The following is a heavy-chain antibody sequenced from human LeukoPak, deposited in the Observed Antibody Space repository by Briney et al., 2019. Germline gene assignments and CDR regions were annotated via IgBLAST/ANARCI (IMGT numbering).Heavy chain of an antibody. J-gene: IGHJ4*02. V-gene: IGHV3-74*01. CDR3: ARAIGSSWGKVDY. Sequence: GGSLRLSCVASGFTFSNYWMHWVRQAPGKGLVWVSRIKTDRSRTNYADSVKGRFTISRDNAKNTVYLEMNSLRSEDTAVYYCARAIGSSWGKVDYWGQGTLVTVSS. D-gene: IGHD6-13*01. CDR2: IKTDRSRT. CDR1: GFTFSNYW.